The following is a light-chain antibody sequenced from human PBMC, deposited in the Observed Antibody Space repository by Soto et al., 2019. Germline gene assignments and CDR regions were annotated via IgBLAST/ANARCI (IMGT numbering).Light chain of an antibody. J-gene: IGKJ5*01. CDR2: AAS. CDR1: QSISSW. Sequence: DIQMTQYPSTLSASVGDRVTITCRASQSISSWLAWYQQKPGKAPKLLIYAASSLESGVPSRFSGSGSGTYFTLTISSLQPEDFATYYCLQDNLLLITFGQGARLEIK. V-gene: IGKV1-5*01. CDR3: LQDNLLLIT.